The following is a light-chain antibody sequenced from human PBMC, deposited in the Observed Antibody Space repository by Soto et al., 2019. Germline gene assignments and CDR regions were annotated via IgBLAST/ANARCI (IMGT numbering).Light chain of an antibody. CDR1: SSDIGGYNF. CDR3: CSYAGSYTLV. Sequence: QSALTQPRSVSGSPGQSVTISCTGTSSDIGGYNFVSWYQQHPGKAPKVMIYDVGKRPSGVPDRFSGSNSGNTASLTISGLQADDEGDYYCCSYAGSYTLVFGGGTKLTVL. J-gene: IGLJ2*01. CDR2: DVG. V-gene: IGLV2-11*01.